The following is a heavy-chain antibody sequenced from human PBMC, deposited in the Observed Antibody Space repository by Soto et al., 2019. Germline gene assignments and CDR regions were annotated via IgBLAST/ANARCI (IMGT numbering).Heavy chain of an antibody. CDR1: GFTFSSYG. CDR2: VSSGGETT. Sequence: QVQLVESGGGVVQPGRSLRLSCAGSGFTFSSYGTHWVRQAPGKGLEWVAVVSSGGETTYYADSVKGRFTISRDNSTNAMYLQMNRPRPAETGVYYCAQEGAIVVGPVAGSVASSFAQWGRGAPVSVSS. D-gene: IGHD2-2*01. V-gene: IGHV3-30*18. CDR3: AQEGAIVVGPVAGSVASSFAQ. J-gene: IGHJ2*01.